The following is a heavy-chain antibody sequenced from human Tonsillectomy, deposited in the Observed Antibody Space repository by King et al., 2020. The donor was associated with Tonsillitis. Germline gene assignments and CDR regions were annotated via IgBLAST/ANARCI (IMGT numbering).Heavy chain of an antibody. V-gene: IGHV1-2*02. CDR2: INPNSGGT. D-gene: IGHD2-15*01. Sequence: QLVQSGAEVKKPGASVKVSCKASGYTFTGYYMHWVRQAPGQGLEWMGWINPNSGGTNYAQKFQGRGTMTRDTSISTAYMELSRLRSDDTAVYYCARVLEYCSGGSCYPDFDYWGQGTLVTVSS. J-gene: IGHJ4*02. CDR3: ARVLEYCSGGSCYPDFDY. CDR1: GYTFTGYY.